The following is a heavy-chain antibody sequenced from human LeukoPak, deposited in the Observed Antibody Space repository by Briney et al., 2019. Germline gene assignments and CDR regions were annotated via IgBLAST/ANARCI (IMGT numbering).Heavy chain of an antibody. D-gene: IGHD3-16*01. CDR1: GYIFSNYG. CDR2: ISDHNGNP. CDR3: ARDSVLGAPYTDH. V-gene: IGHV1-18*01. Sequence: HGASVKVSCKASGYIFSNYGISGARQAPGQGLEWMGWISDHNGNPNYAQKFEGRVTMTPDTYTSTAYMERTRLTSDDTAVYYCARDSVLGAPYTDHWGEGTLVTVSS. J-gene: IGHJ4*02.